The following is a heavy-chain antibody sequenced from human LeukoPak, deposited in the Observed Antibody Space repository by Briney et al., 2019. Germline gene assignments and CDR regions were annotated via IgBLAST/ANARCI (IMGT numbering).Heavy chain of an antibody. CDR2: IGANNGNT. CDR3: AREAVAGTMGDY. Sequence: ASVKVSCKASGYTFTNYVITWVRQAPGQGLEWMGWIGANNGNTNYAQNLQGRVTMTTDTSTSTAYMELRSLRSDDTAVYYCAREAVAGTMGDYWGQGTLVTVSS. V-gene: IGHV1-18*01. J-gene: IGHJ4*02. CDR1: GYTFTNYV. D-gene: IGHD6-19*01.